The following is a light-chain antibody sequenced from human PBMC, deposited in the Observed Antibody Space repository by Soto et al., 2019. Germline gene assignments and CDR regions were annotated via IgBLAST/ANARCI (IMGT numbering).Light chain of an antibody. CDR3: SSYTSRSTLNYV. Sequence: QSVLTQPASVSGSPGQSITISGTGTSSDVGGYNYVSWYQQHPGKAPRVMIYEVSNRPSGVSNRFSGSKSGHTASLPISGLQAEDEADYYCSSYTSRSTLNYVFGTGTKLTVL. CDR1: SSDVGGYNY. CDR2: EVS. J-gene: IGLJ1*01. V-gene: IGLV2-14*01.